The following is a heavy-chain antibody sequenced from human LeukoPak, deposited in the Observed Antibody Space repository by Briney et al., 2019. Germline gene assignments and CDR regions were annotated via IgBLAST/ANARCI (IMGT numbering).Heavy chain of an antibody. CDR2: IYSGGST. CDR1: GFTVSSNY. CDR3: SKRGSDSPSCFQH. J-gene: IGHJ1*01. Sequence: GGSLRLSCAASGFTVSSNYMSWVRQAPGKGLEWVSVIYSGGSTYYADSVKGRFTISRDNSKNTLYLQMNSLRAEDTAVYYCSKRGSDSPSCFQHWGQGTLVTVCS. D-gene: IGHD2-21*02. V-gene: IGHV3-66*01.